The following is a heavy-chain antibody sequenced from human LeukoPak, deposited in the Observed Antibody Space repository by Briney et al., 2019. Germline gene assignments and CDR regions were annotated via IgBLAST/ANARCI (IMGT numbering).Heavy chain of an antibody. CDR2: IYYTGST. V-gene: IGHV4-59*01. D-gene: IGHD4-17*01. Sequence: PSETLSLTCTVSGGSISRDYWSWIRQPPGKGLEWIGYIYYTGSTNYNPSLKSRVTMSVDTSKNQFSLKLSSVTAADTAVYYCARVPTSTVTTGYYFDYWGQGTLVTVSS. J-gene: IGHJ4*02. CDR3: ARVPTSTVTTGYYFDY. CDR1: GGSISRDY.